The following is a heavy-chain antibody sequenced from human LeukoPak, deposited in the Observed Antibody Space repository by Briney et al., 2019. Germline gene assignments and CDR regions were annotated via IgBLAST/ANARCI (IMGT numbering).Heavy chain of an antibody. CDR2: IYSSDNT. CDR1: GFNFCNNY. D-gene: IGHD6-19*01. Sequence: SGGSLRLSCAASGFNFCNNYMRGVRQATGKGLEWGSIIYSSDNTYYSDSVKERFTISRDKYKNKLVLQMNGLRAEDTAVYYCARVIPNIAVGDYWGQGTLVTVSS. CDR3: ARVIPNIAVGDY. J-gene: IGHJ4*02. V-gene: IGHV3-53*05.